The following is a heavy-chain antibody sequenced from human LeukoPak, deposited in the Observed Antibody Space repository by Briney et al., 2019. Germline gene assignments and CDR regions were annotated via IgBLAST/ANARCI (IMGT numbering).Heavy chain of an antibody. CDR1: GFTFSDYC. Sequence: GGSLRLSCAASGFTFSDYCMSWVRQAPGKGLEWVSAIRGTGTNTFYAASVKGRFTISRDNSKNTADLQMNSLRAEDTDVYYCAKVSWLGTLPSYHFDSWGQGTQVTVSS. V-gene: IGHV3-23*01. J-gene: IGHJ4*02. D-gene: IGHD6-19*01. CDR2: IRGTGTNT. CDR3: AKVSWLGTLPSYHFDS.